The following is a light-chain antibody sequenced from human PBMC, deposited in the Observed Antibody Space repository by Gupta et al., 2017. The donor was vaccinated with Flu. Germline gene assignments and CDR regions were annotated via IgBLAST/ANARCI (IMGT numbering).Light chain of an antibody. J-gene: IGKJ3*01. V-gene: IGKV3D-15*02. CDR3: QQDDNSPRS. Sequence: PVTLSVSPGERATRSCGTSEDVGNFLAWYQQKPGQGPRLVIFGASTRAAGTPDRFNGSGSGTDFTLTINRLEPEDFAVYYCQQDDNSPRSFGHGTKVDI. CDR2: GAS. CDR1: EDVGNF.